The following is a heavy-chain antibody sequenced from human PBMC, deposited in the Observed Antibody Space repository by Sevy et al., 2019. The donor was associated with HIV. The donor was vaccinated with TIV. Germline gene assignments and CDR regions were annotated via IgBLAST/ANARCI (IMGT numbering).Heavy chain of an antibody. D-gene: IGHD6-19*01. V-gene: IGHV1-69*13. J-gene: IGHJ4*02. CDR2: IIPILGTV. CDR3: ERGGDNGWYYFDY. Sequence: ASVKVSCKASGGTFSSYGISWVRQAPGQGLEWMGGIIPILGTVNYAQKFQGRVTITADESTKTAYMELSSLRSEDTAVYYCERGGDNGWYYFDYWGQETLVTVSS. CDR1: GGTFSSYG.